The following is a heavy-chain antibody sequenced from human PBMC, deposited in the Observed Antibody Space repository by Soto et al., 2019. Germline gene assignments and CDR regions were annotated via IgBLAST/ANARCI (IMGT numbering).Heavy chain of an antibody. CDR1: GFTFSSYG. Sequence: GGSLRLSCAASGFTFSSYGMHWVRQAPGKGLEWVAVIWYDGSNKYYADSVKGRFTISRDNSKNTLYLQMNSLRAEDTAVYYCARGGNIVVGSDAFDIWGQGTMVTVSS. J-gene: IGHJ3*02. CDR3: ARGGNIVVGSDAFDI. CDR2: IWYDGSNK. V-gene: IGHV3-33*01. D-gene: IGHD2-2*01.